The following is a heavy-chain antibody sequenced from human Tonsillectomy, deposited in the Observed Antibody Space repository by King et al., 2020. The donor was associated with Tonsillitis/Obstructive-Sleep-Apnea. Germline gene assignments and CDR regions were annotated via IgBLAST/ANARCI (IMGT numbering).Heavy chain of an antibody. D-gene: IGHD6-13*01. CDR2: IYWDDDK. CDR3: ARSYSSSYYYYYYMDV. Sequence: TLKESGPTLVKPTQTLTLTCTFSGFSLSTSGVGVGWIRQPPGQALEWLALIYWDDDKRYSPSLKSRLTITKDTSKNQVVLTMTNMDPVDTATYYCARSYSSSYYYYYYMDVWGKGTTVTVSS. CDR1: GFSLSTSGVG. J-gene: IGHJ6*03. V-gene: IGHV2-5*02.